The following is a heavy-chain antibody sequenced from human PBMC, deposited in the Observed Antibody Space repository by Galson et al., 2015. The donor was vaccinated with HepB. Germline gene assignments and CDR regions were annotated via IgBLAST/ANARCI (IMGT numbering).Heavy chain of an antibody. Sequence: QSGAEVKKPGESLRISCKGSGYSFTSYWISWVRQMPGKGLEWMGRIDPSDSYTNYSPSFQGHVTISADKSISTAYLQWSSLKASDTAMYYCARLYEGAAGSLSYGMDVWGQGTTVTVSS. CDR1: GYSFTSYW. J-gene: IGHJ6*02. D-gene: IGHD6-13*01. V-gene: IGHV5-10-1*01. CDR2: IDPSDSYT. CDR3: ARLYEGAAGSLSYGMDV.